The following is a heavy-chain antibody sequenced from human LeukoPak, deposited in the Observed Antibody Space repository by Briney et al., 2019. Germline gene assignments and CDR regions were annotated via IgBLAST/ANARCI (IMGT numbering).Heavy chain of an antibody. CDR3: ARGPYENYYYYYMDV. CDR2: IYYSGST. Sequence: SETLSLTCLVSGDSITTFHWNWVRQAPGKGLEWMVYIYYSGSTNYNPSLKSRVTISVDTSKNQFSLKLSSVTAADTAVYYCARGPYENYYYYYMDVWGKGTTVTVSS. D-gene: IGHD3-3*01. J-gene: IGHJ6*03. V-gene: IGHV4-59*01. CDR1: GDSITTFH.